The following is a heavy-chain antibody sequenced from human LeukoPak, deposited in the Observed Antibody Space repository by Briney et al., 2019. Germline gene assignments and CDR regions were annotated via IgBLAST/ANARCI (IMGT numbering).Heavy chain of an antibody. CDR2: ISWCNGRI. J-gene: IGHJ5*02. CDR3: VGGGS. CDR1: GFTFDDYD. V-gene: IGHV3-9*01. D-gene: IGHD3-16*01. Sequence: GGSLRLSCAASGFTFDDYDMHWVRQGPGKGLEWVSGISWCNGRIGYVDSVKGRFTISRDNAKKSLYLQMNSLRVEDTALYYCVGGGSWGQGTLVTVSS.